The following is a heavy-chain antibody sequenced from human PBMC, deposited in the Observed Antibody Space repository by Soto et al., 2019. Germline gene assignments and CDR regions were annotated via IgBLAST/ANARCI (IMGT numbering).Heavy chain of an antibody. D-gene: IGHD6-19*01. CDR3: AHPSGSGWYGYFQH. CDR1: GFSLSTSGVG. V-gene: IGHV2-5*01. J-gene: IGHJ1*01. CDR2: IYWHDDK. Sequence: QITLKESGPTLVKPTQTLTLTCTFSGFSLSTSGVGVGWIRQPPGKALECLALIYWHDDKRYSPSLKSRLTIPKDTSKNQGVLTMTTMDPVDTATYYCAHPSGSGWYGYFQHWGQCTLVTVSS.